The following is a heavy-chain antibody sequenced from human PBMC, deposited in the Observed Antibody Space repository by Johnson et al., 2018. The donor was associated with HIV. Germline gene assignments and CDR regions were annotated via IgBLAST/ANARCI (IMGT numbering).Heavy chain of an antibody. CDR1: GFAFSNYG. CDR2: ISFDGSNK. V-gene: IGHV3-30*19. Sequence: QVQLVESGGGVVQPGRSLRLSCAASGFAFSNYGMHWVRQAPGKGLEWVAVISFDGSNKYYADSVKGRFTISRDNSKNTLYLQMNSLRAEDTALYYCAKCRGLGARGAFDIWGQGTMVTVSS. J-gene: IGHJ3*02. CDR3: AKCRGLGARGAFDI. D-gene: IGHD5-12*01.